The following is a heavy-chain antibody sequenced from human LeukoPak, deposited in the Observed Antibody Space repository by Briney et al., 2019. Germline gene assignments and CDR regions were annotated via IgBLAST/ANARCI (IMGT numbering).Heavy chain of an antibody. V-gene: IGHV4-34*01. CDR3: ARHDYGDKWGFDY. CDR1: GGSFSGYY. D-gene: IGHD4-23*01. CDR2: INHSGSS. Sequence: PSETLSLTCGVYGGSFSGYYWNWIRQPPGKGLEWIGEINHSGSSNYNPSLKSRDIISVDTSKNQFSLKLSSVTAADTAVYYCARHDYGDKWGFDYWGQGTLVTVSS. J-gene: IGHJ4*02.